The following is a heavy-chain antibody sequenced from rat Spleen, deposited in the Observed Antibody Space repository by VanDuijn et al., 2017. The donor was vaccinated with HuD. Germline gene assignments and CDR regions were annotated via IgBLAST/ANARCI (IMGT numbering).Heavy chain of an antibody. CDR2: ITPSGGST. CDR1: GFNFSNYG. D-gene: IGHD1-7*01. Sequence: EVQLVESGGGLVQPGRSLQLSCAASGFNFSNYGMHWIRQAPTKGLEWVASITPSGGSTYYRDSVKGRFTISRDNAKNTLYLQMDSLRSEDSATYYCARGYYGSNPDNWFAYWGEGTLVTVSS. J-gene: IGHJ3*01. V-gene: IGHV5-19*01. CDR3: ARGYYGSNPDNWFAY.